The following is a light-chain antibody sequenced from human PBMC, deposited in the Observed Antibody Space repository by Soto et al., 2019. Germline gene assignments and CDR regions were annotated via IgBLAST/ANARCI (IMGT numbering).Light chain of an antibody. CDR2: GAS. J-gene: IGKJ4*01. CDR3: QQYNNWPSLT. CDR1: QSVSSN. V-gene: IGKV3-15*01. Sequence: IVLTQSPATLSASPGEIATLSCRASQSVSSNLAWYQQKPGQAPRLLIYGASTRATGIPARFSGSGSGTEFTLAISSLQSEDFAVYYCQQYNNWPSLTFGGGTKVEIK.